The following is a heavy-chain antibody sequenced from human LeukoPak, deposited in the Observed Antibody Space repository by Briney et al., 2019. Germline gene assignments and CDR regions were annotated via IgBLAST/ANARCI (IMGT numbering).Heavy chain of an antibody. V-gene: IGHV3-49*03. J-gene: IGHJ3*02. CDR1: GFTFGDDA. D-gene: IGHD3-22*01. CDR2: IRSKAYGGTT. CDR3: TRVVHYDSSDYIDAFDI. Sequence: PGRSLRLSCSASGFTFGDDAMSWFRQAPGKGLEWVGFIRSKAYGGTTEYAASVKGRFTISRDDSKSIAYLQMNSLKTEDTAVYYCTRVVHYDSSDYIDAFDIWGQGTMVTVSS.